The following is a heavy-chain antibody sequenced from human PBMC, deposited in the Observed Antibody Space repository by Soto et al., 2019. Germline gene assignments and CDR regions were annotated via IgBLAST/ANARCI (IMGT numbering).Heavy chain of an antibody. Sequence: QVQLVQSGAEVKKPGSSVKVSCKASGGTFSSYAFNWVRQAPGQGLEWMGRIIPILGIGDYAQRFQGRVAITADKSTSTVYMELSNLRSEDTAVYYCARNPRAVAAMHMDVWGKGTMVTVSS. CDR1: GGTFSSYA. J-gene: IGHJ6*03. CDR3: ARNPRAVAAMHMDV. V-gene: IGHV1-69*04. D-gene: IGHD6-19*01. CDR2: IIPILGIG.